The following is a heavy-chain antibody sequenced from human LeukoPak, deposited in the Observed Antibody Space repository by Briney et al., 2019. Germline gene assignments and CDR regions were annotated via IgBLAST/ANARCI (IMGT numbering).Heavy chain of an antibody. Sequence: GGSLRLSCAASGFTFSNYGMHWVRQTPGKGLEWVAVISYDGSNKYYADSVKGRFTISRDNSKNTLYLQMNSLRAEDTAVYYCAKHADYGDYVWEDWGQGTLVTVSS. CDR1: GFTFSNYG. J-gene: IGHJ4*02. D-gene: IGHD4-17*01. V-gene: IGHV3-30*18. CDR3: AKHADYGDYVWED. CDR2: ISYDGSNK.